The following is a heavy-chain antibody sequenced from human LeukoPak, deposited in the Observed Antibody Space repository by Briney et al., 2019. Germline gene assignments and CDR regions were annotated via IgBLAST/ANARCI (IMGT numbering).Heavy chain of an antibody. D-gene: IGHD6-13*01. J-gene: IGHJ6*02. CDR1: GGSISSISYY. V-gene: IGHV4-39*07. CDR2: IYYSGTT. Sequence: SETLSLTCSVSGGSISSISYYWGWIRRPPGKGLEWIASIYYSGTTNYNPSLKSRVTISVDTPKNQFSLKLSSVTAADTAVYYCARNSSSWYSYYYYGMDVWGQGTTVTVSS. CDR3: ARNSSSWYSYYYYGMDV.